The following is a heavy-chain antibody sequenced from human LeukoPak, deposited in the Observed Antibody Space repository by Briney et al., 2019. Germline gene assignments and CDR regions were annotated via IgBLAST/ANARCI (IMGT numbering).Heavy chain of an antibody. J-gene: IGHJ4*02. CDR2: IYSGGST. V-gene: IGHV3-53*01. CDR1: GFTVGSNY. D-gene: IGHD3-22*01. Sequence: GGSLRLSCAASGFTVGSNYMSWVRQAPGKGLEWVPVIYSGGSTYYADSVTGRFTISRDNSKNTLYLQMNSLRAEDTPVYYCARGQNYYDSSGYYYLYYWGQGTLVTVSS. CDR3: ARGQNYYDSSGYYYLYY.